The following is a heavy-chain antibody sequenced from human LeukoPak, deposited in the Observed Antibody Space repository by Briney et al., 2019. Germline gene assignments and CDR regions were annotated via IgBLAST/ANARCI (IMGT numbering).Heavy chain of an antibody. CDR2: ISSSGSTI. CDR1: GFTLSSYE. CDR3: ARDRDWNSGFDY. V-gene: IGHV3-48*03. Sequence: GGSLRLSCAASGFTLSSYEMNWVRQAPGKGLEWVSYISSSGSTIYYADSVKGRFTISRDNAKNSLYLQMNRLRAEDTAVYYCARDRDWNSGFDYWGQGTLVTVSS. D-gene: IGHD1-7*01. J-gene: IGHJ4*02.